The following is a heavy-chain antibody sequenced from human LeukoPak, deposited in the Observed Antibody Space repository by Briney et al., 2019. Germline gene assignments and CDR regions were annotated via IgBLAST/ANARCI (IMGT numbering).Heavy chain of an antibody. D-gene: IGHD3-16*01. CDR3: ARRGGFFDF. CDR1: GGSISSYY. V-gene: IGHV4-4*07. J-gene: IGHJ4*02. Sequence: SETLSLTCTVSGGSISSYYWSWIRQPAGKGLEWIGRIYTSGSTNYNPSLQSRVTISIDKSKNQFSLRLSSVTAADTAFYYCARRGGFFDFWGQGTLVTVSS. CDR2: IYTSGST.